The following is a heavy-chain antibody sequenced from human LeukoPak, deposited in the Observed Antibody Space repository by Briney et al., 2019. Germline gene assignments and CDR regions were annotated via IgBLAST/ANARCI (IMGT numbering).Heavy chain of an antibody. D-gene: IGHD4-17*01. CDR3: AREQYADLIFDS. CDR1: GGSISSYY. J-gene: IGHJ4*02. Sequence: SETLSLTCTVSGGSISSYYWSWIRQPPGKGLEWIGYIHYSGSTNYNPSLKSRVTISVDTSKNQFSLKLSSVTAADTAVYYCAREQYADLIFDSWGQGTLVTVSP. V-gene: IGHV4-59*01. CDR2: IHYSGST.